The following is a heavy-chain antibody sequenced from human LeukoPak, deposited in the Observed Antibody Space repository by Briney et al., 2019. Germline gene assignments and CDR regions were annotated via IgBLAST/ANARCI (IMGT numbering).Heavy chain of an antibody. D-gene: IGHD3-10*01. CDR3: AKVSGGGLYYDGMDV. Sequence: GGCLRLSCAASGFTVRSIHMVWVRQAPGKGLEWVSVTYTGGNSYYSDSVKGRFIISRDISKNTLYLQMNSLRAEDSALYYCAKVSGGGLYYDGMDVWGQGTTVTVSS. V-gene: IGHV3-53*01. CDR2: TYTGGNS. J-gene: IGHJ6*02. CDR1: GFTVRSIH.